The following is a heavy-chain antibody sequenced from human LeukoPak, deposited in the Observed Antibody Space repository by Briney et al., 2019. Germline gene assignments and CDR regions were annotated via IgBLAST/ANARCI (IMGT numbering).Heavy chain of an antibody. D-gene: IGHD2-2*01. Sequence: SETLSLTCTVSGGSISSSSYYWGWIRQPPGKGLEWIGYIYYSGSTYYNPSLKSRVTISVDTSKNQFSLKLSSVTAADTAVYYCASAYCSSTSCYTFDYWGQGTLVTVSS. CDR3: ASAYCSSTSCYTFDY. CDR1: GGSISSSSYY. CDR2: IYYSGST. V-gene: IGHV4-30-4*08. J-gene: IGHJ4*02.